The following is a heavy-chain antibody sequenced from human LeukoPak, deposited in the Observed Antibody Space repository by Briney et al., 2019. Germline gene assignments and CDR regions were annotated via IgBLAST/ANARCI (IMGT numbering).Heavy chain of an antibody. CDR2: FDPEHGET. J-gene: IGHJ4*02. CDR1: GYTLTELS. CDR3: ATDRVGYCSGGSCYSRSSALDY. Sequence: ASVKVSCKVSGYTLTELSMHWVRQAPGKGLEWMGGFDPEHGETIYAQKFQGRVTMTEDTSINTVYMELSSLGSEDTAVYYCATDRVGYCSGGSCYSRSSALDYWGQGTLVTVSS. V-gene: IGHV1-24*01. D-gene: IGHD2-15*01.